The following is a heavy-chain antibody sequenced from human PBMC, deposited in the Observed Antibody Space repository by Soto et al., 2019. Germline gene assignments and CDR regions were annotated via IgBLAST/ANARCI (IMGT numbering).Heavy chain of an antibody. J-gene: IGHJ4*02. D-gene: IGHD2-2*02. CDR3: AREYPYFDY. Sequence: GGSLRLSCAVFGSAFRTHGMHWVRQAPGKGLEWVAVIWGDESRRYYADSVKGRFTISRDNAKKSLYLQMNSLRAEDTAVYFCAREYPYFDYWGQGALVTVSS. CDR2: IWGDESRR. V-gene: IGHV3-33*01. CDR1: GSAFRTHG.